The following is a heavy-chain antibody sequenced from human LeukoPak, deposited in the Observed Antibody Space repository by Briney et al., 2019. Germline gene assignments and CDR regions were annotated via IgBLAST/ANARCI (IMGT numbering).Heavy chain of an antibody. CDR2: INPNSGGT. V-gene: IGHV1-2*02. CDR1: GYTFTAYY. Sequence: ASVKVSCKASGYTFTAYYMHWVRQAPGQGLEYMGSINPNSGGTNYAQKFQGRFTMTRDTSTSTAYMELSRLRSDDTAVYYCARDVGSPYYFDYWGQGTLVTVSS. D-gene: IGHD2-15*01. CDR3: ARDVGSPYYFDY. J-gene: IGHJ4*02.